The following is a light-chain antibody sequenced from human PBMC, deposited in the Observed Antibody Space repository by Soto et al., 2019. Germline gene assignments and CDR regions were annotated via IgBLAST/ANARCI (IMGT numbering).Light chain of an antibody. V-gene: IGLV1-40*01. Sequence: QSVLTQPPSVSGAPGQRVTISCTRSSSNIVAIYDVHWYQQLPGTAPKLLIYGNTNRPSGVPDRFSGSKSGTSASLAITGLQAEDEADYYCQSYDSSLSGWVFGGGTKLTVL. CDR2: GNT. CDR1: SSNIVAIYD. J-gene: IGLJ3*02. CDR3: QSYDSSLSGWV.